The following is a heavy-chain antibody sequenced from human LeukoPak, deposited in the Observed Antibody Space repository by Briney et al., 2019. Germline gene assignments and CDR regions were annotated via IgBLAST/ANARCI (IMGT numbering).Heavy chain of an antibody. V-gene: IGHV4-59*12. D-gene: IGHD2-21*01. CDR1: GGSISSNY. CDR3: ARCTYYYSMDV. Sequence: SETLSLTCTVSGGSISSNYWNWIRQPPGKGLEWIGYIYYSGNTNYNPSLKSRVTISVDTSKNQFSLKLNSVTGADTAMYYCARCTYYYSMDVWGKGTAVAVSS. J-gene: IGHJ6*04. CDR2: IYYSGNT.